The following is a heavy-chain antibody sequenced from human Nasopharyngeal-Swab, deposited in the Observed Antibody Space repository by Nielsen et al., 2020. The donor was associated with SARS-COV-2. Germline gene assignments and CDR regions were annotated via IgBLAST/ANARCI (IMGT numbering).Heavy chain of an antibody. Sequence: GESLKISCAASGFIFSGYYMTWIRQAPGKGLEWVSYISSSYDYTNYADSVKGRFTISRDNAKNSLSLQMNSLRADDTAVYYCARLRSGTYGGDYWGQGALVTVSS. J-gene: IGHJ4*02. CDR3: ARLRSGTYGGDY. CDR1: GFIFSGYY. CDR2: ISSSYDYT. V-gene: IGHV3-11*06. D-gene: IGHD1-26*01.